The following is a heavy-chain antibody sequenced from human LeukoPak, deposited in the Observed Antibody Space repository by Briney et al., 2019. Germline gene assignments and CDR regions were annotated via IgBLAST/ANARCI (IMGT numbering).Heavy chain of an antibody. D-gene: IGHD2-15*01. J-gene: IGHJ5*02. CDR1: GGTFSSYA. V-gene: IGHV1-69*04. CDR2: IIPILGIA. Sequence: SVKVSCKASGGTFSSYAISWVRQAPGQGLEWMGRIIPILGIANYAQKFQGRVTITADKSTSTAYMELSSLRSEDTDVYYCARDLGYCSGGSCYSRGFGWFDPWGQGTLVTVSS. CDR3: ARDLGYCSGGSCYSRGFGWFDP.